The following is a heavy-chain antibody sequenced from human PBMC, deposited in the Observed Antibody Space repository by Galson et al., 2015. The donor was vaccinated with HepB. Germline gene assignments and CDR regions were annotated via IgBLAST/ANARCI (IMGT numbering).Heavy chain of an antibody. CDR1: GGSISSGDYF. J-gene: IGHJ6*03. CDR3: ARDGKRMDEEEGYYYMDV. D-gene: IGHD1-1*01. Sequence: LSLTCTVSGGSISSGDYFWSWIRQPPGKGLEWIGYIYYSGSTYYNPSLKSRVTISVDTSKNQFSLKLSSVTAADTAVYYCARDGKRMDEEEGYYYMDVWAKGPRSPSP. CDR2: IYYSGST. V-gene: IGHV4-30-4*01.